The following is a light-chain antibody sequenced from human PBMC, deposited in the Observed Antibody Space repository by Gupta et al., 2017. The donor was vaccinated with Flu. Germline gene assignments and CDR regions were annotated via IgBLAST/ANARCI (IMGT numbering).Light chain of an antibody. CDR3: QQYGSSPPYT. J-gene: IGKJ2*01. V-gene: IGKV3-20*01. CDR1: QSVSSSY. Sequence: EIVLTHSPGTLSLSPGERATLSCRASQSVSSSYLAWYQQKPGQAPRLLIYGGSSRATGIPDRFSGSGSGTDFTLTISRLEPEDFAVYYCQQYGSSPPYTFGQGTKLEIK. CDR2: GGS.